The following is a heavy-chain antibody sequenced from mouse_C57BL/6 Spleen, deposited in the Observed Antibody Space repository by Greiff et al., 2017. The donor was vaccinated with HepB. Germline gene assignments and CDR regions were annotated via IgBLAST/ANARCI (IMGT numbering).Heavy chain of an antibody. D-gene: IGHD1-1*01. V-gene: IGHV1-50*01. CDR2: IDPSDSYT. Sequence: QSCKASGYTFTSYWMQWVKQRPGQGLEWIGEIDPSDSYTNYNQKFKGKATLTVDTSSSTAYMQLSSLTSEDSAVYYCARFHYYGSSYFDYWGQGTTLTVSS. CDR3: ARFHYYGSSYFDY. CDR1: GYTFTSYW. J-gene: IGHJ2*01.